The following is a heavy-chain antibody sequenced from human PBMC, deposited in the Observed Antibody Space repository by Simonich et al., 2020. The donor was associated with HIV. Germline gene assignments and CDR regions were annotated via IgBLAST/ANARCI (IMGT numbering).Heavy chain of an antibody. J-gene: IGHJ6*02. CDR2: TNPNSGNT. D-gene: IGHD1-26*01. V-gene: IGHV1-8*01. Sequence: VQLVQSGAEVKKPGASVKVSCKASGYTFTTYDINWLRQATGQGLEWMGWTNPNSGNTGYEKKFQGRVTMTRNTSINTAYMEMSSLRSEDTAVYYCAKLYSGSGRGLDVWGQGTTVTVSS. CDR3: AKLYSGSGRGLDV. CDR1: GYTFTTYD.